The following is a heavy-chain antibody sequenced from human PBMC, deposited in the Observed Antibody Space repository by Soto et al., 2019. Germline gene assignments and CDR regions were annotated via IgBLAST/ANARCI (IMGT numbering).Heavy chain of an antibody. J-gene: IGHJ4*02. CDR1: GFSLSTGGVG. V-gene: IGHV2-5*02. D-gene: IGHD2-2*03. CDR2: IYWDDDK. Sequence: SGPTLVNPTQTLTLTCSFSGFSLSTGGVGAGWIRQPPGKALEWLALIYWDDDKRYSPSLKNRVSIPKDTSKNQVVLTMTNMHPVDTATYYCARPGYFGSADSCHPRFSVWGQGTLVTVSS. CDR3: ARPGYFGSADSCHPRFSV.